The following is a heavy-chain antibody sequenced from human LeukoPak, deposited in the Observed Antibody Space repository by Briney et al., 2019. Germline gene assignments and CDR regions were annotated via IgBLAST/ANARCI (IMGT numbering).Heavy chain of an antibody. CDR1: GGSISSSSYY. CDR3: ARGFPYDFWSGYWFDP. D-gene: IGHD3-3*01. Sequence: PSETLSLTCTVSGGSISSSSYYWGWIRQPPGKGLEWIGSIYYSGSTYYNPSLKSRVAISVDTSKNQFSLKLSSVTAADTAVYYCARGFPYDFWSGYWFDPWGQGTLVTVSS. J-gene: IGHJ5*02. CDR2: IYYSGST. V-gene: IGHV4-39*07.